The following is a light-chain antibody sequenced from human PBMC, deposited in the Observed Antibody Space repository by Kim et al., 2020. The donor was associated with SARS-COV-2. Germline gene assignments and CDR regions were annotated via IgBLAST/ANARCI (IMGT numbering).Light chain of an antibody. CDR3: TSHTDTNTYV. Sequence: YNRVSWYQQSPGTAPKLIIYEVSNRPAGVPHRFSGSKSGNTASLTISGLQAEDEAHYYCTSHTDTNTYVFGSGTKVTVL. CDR1: YNR. V-gene: IGLV2-18*02. CDR2: EVS. J-gene: IGLJ1*01.